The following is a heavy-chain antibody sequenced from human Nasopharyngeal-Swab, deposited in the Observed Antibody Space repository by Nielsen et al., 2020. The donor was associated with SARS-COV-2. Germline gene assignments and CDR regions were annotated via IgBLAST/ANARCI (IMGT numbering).Heavy chain of an antibody. Sequence: ETLSLPCTVSGGSISSYYWSWIRQPAGKGLEWIGRIYTSGSTNYNPSLKSRVTMSVDTSKSQFSLKVSSVTAADTAVYYCARESAVSARRRWFDPWGQGTLVTVSS. CDR3: ARESAVSARRRWFDP. CDR2: IYTSGST. J-gene: IGHJ5*02. V-gene: IGHV4-4*07. CDR1: GGSISSYY. D-gene: IGHD6-6*01.